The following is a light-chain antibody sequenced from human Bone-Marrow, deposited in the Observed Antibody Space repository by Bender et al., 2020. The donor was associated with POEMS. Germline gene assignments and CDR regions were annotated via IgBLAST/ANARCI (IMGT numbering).Light chain of an antibody. Sequence: QSVLTQPPSASGTPGQRVTISCSGGSSNIGAHAVNWYQHLPGTAPKLLIYSSHRRPSEVPDRFSGSNSGAERYLTISSLQSEDEAVYYCQTWGTGLWVFGGGTKLTVL. CDR3: QTWGTGLWV. CDR2: SSH. V-gene: IGLV1-44*01. J-gene: IGLJ3*02. CDR1: SSNIGAHA.